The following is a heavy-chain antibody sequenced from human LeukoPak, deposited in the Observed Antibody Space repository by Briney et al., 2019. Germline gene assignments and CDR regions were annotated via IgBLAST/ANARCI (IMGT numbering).Heavy chain of an antibody. CDR1: GFTFSTYT. CDR2: ISISSGYI. D-gene: IGHD5-24*01. V-gene: IGHV3-21*01. CDR3: ARDRRDGYNWDAFDI. J-gene: IGHJ3*02. Sequence: PGGSLRLSCAASGFTFSTYTMNWVRQAPGRGLEWVSSISISSGYIAYADSLKGRFTVSRDNAKNSLFLQMSGLIAEDTAVYYCARDRRDGYNWDAFDIWGQGTMVTVSS.